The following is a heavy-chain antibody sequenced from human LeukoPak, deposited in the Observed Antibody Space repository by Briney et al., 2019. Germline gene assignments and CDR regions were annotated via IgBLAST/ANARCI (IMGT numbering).Heavy chain of an antibody. J-gene: IGHJ4*02. V-gene: IGHV3-11*01. CDR2: ILPSGTTK. D-gene: IGHD6-19*01. Sequence: GGSLRLSCAASGFTFSSYWMSWIRQAPGKGLERISYILPSGTTKYYSDSVKGRFTVSRDNAKNSLSLQMNTLRADDTAVYYCVRNMGSGWYDYWGRGTLVTVSS. CDR1: GFTFSSYW. CDR3: VRNMGSGWYDY.